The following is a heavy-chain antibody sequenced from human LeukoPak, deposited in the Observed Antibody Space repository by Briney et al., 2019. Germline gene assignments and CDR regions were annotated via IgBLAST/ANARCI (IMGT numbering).Heavy chain of an antibody. CDR1: GGSISNYY. Sequence: SETLSLTCSVSGGSISNYYWSWIRQPPGKGLEWIGHIYYSGSANYNPSLKSRVTISVDTSKNRFSLKLSSVTAADTAVYYCSTGVDGSGYFDYWAREPWSPSPQ. V-gene: IGHV4-59*08. J-gene: IGHJ4*02. CDR2: IYYSGSA. CDR3: STGVDGSGYFDY. D-gene: IGHD3-22*01.